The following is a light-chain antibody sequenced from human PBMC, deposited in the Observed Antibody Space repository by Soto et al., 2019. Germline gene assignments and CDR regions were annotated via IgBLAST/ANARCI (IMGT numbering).Light chain of an antibody. CDR1: QSVSSSY. V-gene: IGKV3-20*01. Sequence: EIVLTQSPGTLSLSPGERATLSCRASQSVSSSYLAWYQQKPGQAPRLLIYGASSRATGIPDRFSGSGSGTEFTRAIGRLEPEDFAVYYCQQYDSSPMTFGQGTKVDIK. J-gene: IGKJ1*01. CDR2: GAS. CDR3: QQYDSSPMT.